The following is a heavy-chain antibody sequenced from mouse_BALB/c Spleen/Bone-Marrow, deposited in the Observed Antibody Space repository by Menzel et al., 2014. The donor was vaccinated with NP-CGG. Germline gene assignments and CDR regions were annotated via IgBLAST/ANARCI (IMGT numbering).Heavy chain of an antibody. D-gene: IGHD1-1*01. J-gene: IGHJ3*01. V-gene: IGHV14-3*02. CDR2: IDPANGNT. Sequence: EVKLMESGAELVKPGASVKLSCTASGFNIKDTYMHWVKQRPEQGLEWIGRIDPANGNTKYDPKFQGKATITADTSSNTAYLQQSSLASEDTAVYYCASYYCGSCRFAYWGQGTLVTVSA. CDR1: GFNIKDTY. CDR3: ASYYCGSCRFAY.